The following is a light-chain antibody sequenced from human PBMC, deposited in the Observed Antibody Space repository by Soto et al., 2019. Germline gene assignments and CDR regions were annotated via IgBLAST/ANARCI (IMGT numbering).Light chain of an antibody. CDR3: HQYGSSSWT. CDR2: GAS. CDR1: QSVSSSY. Sequence: EIVLTQSPGTLSLSPGERATLSCRASQSVSSSYLAWYQQQPGQAPRLLIYGASSRATGIPDRFSGSGSGTDFTLTISRLDPEAFAVYYCHQYGSSSWTFGQGTKVEIK. V-gene: IGKV3-20*01. J-gene: IGKJ1*01.